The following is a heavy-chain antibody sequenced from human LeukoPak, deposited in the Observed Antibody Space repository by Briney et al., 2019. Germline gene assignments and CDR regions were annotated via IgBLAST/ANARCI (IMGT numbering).Heavy chain of an antibody. V-gene: IGHV3-11*04. D-gene: IGHD3-22*01. Sequence: GGSLRLSCAASGFTFSDYYMSWIRQAPGKGLEWVSYISSSGSTIYYADSVKGRFTISRDNAKNSLYLQMNSLRAEDTAVYYCAREDYYDSSGYSHMGYFDYWGQGTLVTVSS. CDR1: GFTFSDYY. J-gene: IGHJ4*02. CDR3: AREDYYDSSGYSHMGYFDY. CDR2: ISSSGSTI.